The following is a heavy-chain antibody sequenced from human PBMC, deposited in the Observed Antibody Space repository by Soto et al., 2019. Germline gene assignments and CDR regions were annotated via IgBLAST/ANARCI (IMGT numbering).Heavy chain of an antibody. V-gene: IGHV3-30-3*01. CDR1: GFTFSSYA. Sequence: GGSLRLSCAASGFTFSSYAMHWVRQAPGKGLEWVAVISYDGSNKYYADSVKGRFTISRDNSKNTLYLQMNSLRAEDTAVYYCAIDLGIAARRDYYYGMDVWGQGATVT. J-gene: IGHJ6*02. CDR3: AIDLGIAARRDYYYGMDV. D-gene: IGHD6-6*01. CDR2: ISYDGSNK.